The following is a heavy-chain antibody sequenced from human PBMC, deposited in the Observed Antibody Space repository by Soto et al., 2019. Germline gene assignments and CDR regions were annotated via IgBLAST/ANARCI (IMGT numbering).Heavy chain of an antibody. Sequence: EVQLVESGGGLVQPGGSLRLSCAASGFTFSSYSMNWVRQAPGKGLEWVSYISSSSSTMYYADSVRGRFTISRDNAKNSLYLQMNGLRAEDTAVYYCAIHGSGSRYWGQGTLVTVSS. J-gene: IGHJ4*02. CDR3: AIHGSGSRY. V-gene: IGHV3-48*01. CDR1: GFTFSSYS. CDR2: ISSSSSTM. D-gene: IGHD3-10*01.